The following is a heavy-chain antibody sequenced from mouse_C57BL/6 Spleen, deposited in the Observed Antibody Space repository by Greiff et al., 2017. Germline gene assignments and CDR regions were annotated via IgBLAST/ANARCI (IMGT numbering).Heavy chain of an antibody. D-gene: IGHD4-1*01. V-gene: IGHV1-5*01. CDR1: GYTFTSYW. Sequence: EVQLQQSGTVLARPGASVKMSCKTSGYTFTSYWMHWVKQRPGQGLEWIGAIYPGNSDTSYNQKFKGKAKLTAVTPARTAYMELSSLTNEDSAVYYCTRGGFTWEDYFDDWGQGTTLSVSS. J-gene: IGHJ2*01. CDR3: TRGGFTWEDYFDD. CDR2: IYPGNSDT.